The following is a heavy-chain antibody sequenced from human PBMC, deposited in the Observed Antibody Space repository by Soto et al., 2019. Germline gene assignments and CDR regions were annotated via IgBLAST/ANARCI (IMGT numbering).Heavy chain of an antibody. CDR2: IIPIFGTP. J-gene: IGHJ5*02. D-gene: IGHD4-17*01. V-gene: IGHV1-69*06. Sequence: QEELVQSAAEVKKPGSSVKVSCKASAGTVSNHAISWVRQAPGQGLEWMGGIIPIFGTPDYAQKFQGRVTITADTSTDTVYMELRSLRSEDTAVYYCAKFDYGDYVGWFGPWGQGTLVTVSS. CDR3: AKFDYGDYVGWFGP. CDR1: AGTVSNHA.